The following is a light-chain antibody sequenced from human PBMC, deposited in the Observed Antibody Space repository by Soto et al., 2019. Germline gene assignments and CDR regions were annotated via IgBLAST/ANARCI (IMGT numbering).Light chain of an antibody. Sequence: VVMRQSPATLSVFPGECAPLSCLASQGIGDTLAWYQHKPGQTPRLLIYDTSTRATGVPTRFSGSGSGTEFTLTISNLQTEDFAVYYCQQYSKWPITFGQGTRLEIK. CDR3: QQYSKWPIT. J-gene: IGKJ5*01. V-gene: IGKV3-15*01. CDR2: DTS. CDR1: QGIGDT.